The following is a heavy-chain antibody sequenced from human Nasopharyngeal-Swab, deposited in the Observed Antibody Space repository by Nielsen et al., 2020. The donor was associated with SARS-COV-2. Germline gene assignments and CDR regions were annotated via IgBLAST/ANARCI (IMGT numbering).Heavy chain of an antibody. V-gene: IGHV1-69*13. CDR2: IIPIFGTA. Sequence: SVKVSCKASGGTFSSYAISRGRQAPGQGLEWMGGIIPIFGTANYAQKFQGRVTITADESTSTAYMELSSLRSEDTAVYYCARRPYSSSSGDYYYGMDVWGQGTTVTVSS. CDR3: ARRPYSSSSGDYYYGMDV. CDR1: GGTFSSYA. D-gene: IGHD6-6*01. J-gene: IGHJ6*02.